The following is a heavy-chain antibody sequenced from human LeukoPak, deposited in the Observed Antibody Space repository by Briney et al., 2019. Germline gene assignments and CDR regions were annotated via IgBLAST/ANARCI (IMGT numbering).Heavy chain of an antibody. Sequence: GGSLRLSCAASGFTFSSYSMNWVRQAPGKGLEWVSSISSSSSYIYYADSVKGRFTISRDNAKNSLYLQMNSLKTEDTAVYYCTADDSAWGFGELDYWGQGTQVTVSS. V-gene: IGHV3-21*03. CDR1: GFTFSSYS. CDR3: TADDSAWGFGELDY. D-gene: IGHD3-10*01. CDR2: ISSSSSYI. J-gene: IGHJ4*02.